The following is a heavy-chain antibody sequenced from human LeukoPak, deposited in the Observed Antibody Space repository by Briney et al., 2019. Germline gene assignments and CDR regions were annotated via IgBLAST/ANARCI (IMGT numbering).Heavy chain of an antibody. Sequence: SETLSLTCAVYGGSFSGCYWSWIRQPPGKGLEWIGEINHSGSTNYNPSLKSRVTISVDTSKNQFSLKLSSVTAADTAVYYCARGPHTGVNYYDSSGYYYWGQGTLVTVSS. CDR3: ARGPHTGVNYYDSSGYYY. V-gene: IGHV4-34*01. J-gene: IGHJ4*02. CDR1: GGSFSGCY. D-gene: IGHD3-22*01. CDR2: INHSGST.